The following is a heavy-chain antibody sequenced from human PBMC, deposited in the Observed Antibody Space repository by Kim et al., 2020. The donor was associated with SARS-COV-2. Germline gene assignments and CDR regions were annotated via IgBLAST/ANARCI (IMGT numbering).Heavy chain of an antibody. CDR1: GGSFSDYY. D-gene: IGHD3-10*01. V-gene: IGHV4-34*01. CDR3: ARVLGNYYYGSGTYYKYYYYGLDV. CDR2: INHSEST. Sequence: SETLSLTCAVYGGSFSDYYWSWIRQPPGKGLEWIGEINHSESTNYNPSLMSRVTISVDTSNNQFSLRLSSVTAADTAVYYCARVLGNYYYGSGTYYKYYYYGLDVWGQGTTVTVSS. J-gene: IGHJ6*02.